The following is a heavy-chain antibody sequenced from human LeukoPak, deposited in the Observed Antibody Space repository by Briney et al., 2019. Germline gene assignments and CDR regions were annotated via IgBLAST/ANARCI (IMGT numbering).Heavy chain of an antibody. J-gene: IGHJ5*02. V-gene: IGHV1-18*01. CDR2: ISAYNGNT. D-gene: IGHD6-19*01. Sequence: GASVKVSCKASGYTFTSYGISWVRQAPGQGLEWMGWISAYNGNTNYAQKLQGRVTMTTDTSTSTAYMELSSLRSEDTAVYYCARARRAAGWYGYNWFDPWGQGTLVTVSS. CDR1: GYTFTSYG. CDR3: ARARRAAGWYGYNWFDP.